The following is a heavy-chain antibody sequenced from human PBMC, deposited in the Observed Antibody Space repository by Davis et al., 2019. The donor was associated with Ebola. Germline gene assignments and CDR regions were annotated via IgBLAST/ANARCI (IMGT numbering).Heavy chain of an antibody. Sequence: GESLKISCAASGFTFSTYWMSWVRQAPGKGLEWVSGIRHHDDSTGYADSVKGRFTISRDDSRSTVFLQMNALRAEDTALYYCTTRLVNHFDYWGQGILVTVSS. CDR3: TTRLVNHFDY. D-gene: IGHD2-15*01. V-gene: IGHV3-23*01. J-gene: IGHJ4*02. CDR2: IRHHDDST. CDR1: GFTFSTYW.